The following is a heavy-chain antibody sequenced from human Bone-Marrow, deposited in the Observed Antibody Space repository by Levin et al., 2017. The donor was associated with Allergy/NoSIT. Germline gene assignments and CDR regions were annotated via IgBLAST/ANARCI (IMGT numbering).Heavy chain of an antibody. CDR2: ISYDGTNK. Sequence: QTGGSLRLSCAASGFTFSNYGMHWVRQVPGKGLEWVAGISYDGTNKYNGDSVKGRFAISRDNSKNTLYLQMDSLRAEDTAVYYCAKDLSSGWYDAFDIWGQGTMVTVSS. D-gene: IGHD6-19*01. J-gene: IGHJ3*02. V-gene: IGHV3-30*18. CDR3: AKDLSSGWYDAFDI. CDR1: GFTFSNYG.